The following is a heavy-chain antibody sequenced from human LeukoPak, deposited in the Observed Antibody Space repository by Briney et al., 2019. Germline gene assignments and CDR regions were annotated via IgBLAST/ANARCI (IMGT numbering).Heavy chain of an antibody. CDR3: ARATGPNNWFDP. D-gene: IGHD1-14*01. V-gene: IGHV3-66*01. Sequence: GGSLRLSCAASGFTVSSNYMSWVRQAPGKGLEWVSVIYSGGSTYYADSVEGRFTISRDNSKNTLYLQMNSLRAEDTAVYYCARATGPNNWFDPWGQGTLVTVSS. CDR1: GFTVSSNY. J-gene: IGHJ5*02. CDR2: IYSGGST.